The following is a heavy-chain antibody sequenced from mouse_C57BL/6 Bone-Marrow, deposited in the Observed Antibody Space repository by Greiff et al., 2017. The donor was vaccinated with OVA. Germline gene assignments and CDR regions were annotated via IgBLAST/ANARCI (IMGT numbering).Heavy chain of an antibody. CDR3: TRDGYYAMDN. J-gene: IGHJ4*01. Sequence: EVMLVESGEGLVKPGGSLKLSCAASGFTFSSYAMSWVRQTPEKRLEWVAYISSGGAYIYYADTVKGRFTISRDNARNTLYLQMSSLRSNDTTVYYYTRDGYYAMDNRSQETSGT. CDR2: ISSGGAYI. D-gene: IGHD2-3*01. V-gene: IGHV5-9-1*02. CDR1: GFTFSSYA.